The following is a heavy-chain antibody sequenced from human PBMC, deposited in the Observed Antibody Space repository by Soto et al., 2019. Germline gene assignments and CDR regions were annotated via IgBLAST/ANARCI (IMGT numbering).Heavy chain of an antibody. CDR1: GFTFSTYG. D-gene: IGHD4-4*01. V-gene: IGHV3-30*18. CDR2: ISYDGSNK. J-gene: IGHJ4*02. Sequence: QVQLVESGGGVVQPGRSLRLSCAASGFTFSTYGMHWVRQAPGKGLEWVAFISYDGSNKYYADSVKGRFTISRDNSKNTLYLQMNSLRAEDTAVYYCAKDYTDYTYSFDYWGQGTLVTVPS. CDR3: AKDYTDYTYSFDY.